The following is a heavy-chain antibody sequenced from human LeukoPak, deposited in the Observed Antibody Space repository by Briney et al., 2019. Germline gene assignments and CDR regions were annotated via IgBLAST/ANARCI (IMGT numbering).Heavy chain of an antibody. CDR2: MNPNSGNT. CDR3: ARGTVAATNWFDP. D-gene: IGHD2-15*01. CDR1: GYTFTSYD. Sequence: ASVKVSCKASGYTFTSYDINWVRQATGQGLEWMGWMNPNSGNTGYAQKFQGRVTMTRNTSISTAYMELSSLRSEDTAVYYCARGTVAATNWFDPWSQGTLVTVSS. J-gene: IGHJ5*02. V-gene: IGHV1-8*01.